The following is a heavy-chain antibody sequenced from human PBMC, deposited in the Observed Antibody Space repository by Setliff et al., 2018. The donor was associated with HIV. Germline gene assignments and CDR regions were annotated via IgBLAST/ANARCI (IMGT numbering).Heavy chain of an antibody. V-gene: IGHV4-39*01. D-gene: IGHD1-26*01. CDR1: GGSISSSSYY. CDR3: ARRARGGSSYYFDY. Sequence: PSETLSLTCTVSGGSISSSSYYWGWIRQPPGKGLEWIGSIYYSGSTDYNPSLKSRVTISVETSRNQFSLKLGSVTAADTAVYYCARRARGGSSYYFDYWGQGTLVTVSS. CDR2: IYYSGST. J-gene: IGHJ4*02.